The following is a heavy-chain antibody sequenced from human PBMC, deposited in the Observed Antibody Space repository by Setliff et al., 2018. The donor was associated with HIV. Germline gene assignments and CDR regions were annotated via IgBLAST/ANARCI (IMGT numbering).Heavy chain of an antibody. V-gene: IGHV4-38-2*02. CDR3: ARASSDIPGVDSNYFDD. CDR2: IYHSGTT. Sequence: SETLSLTCTVSYGSISGHYWTWIRQPPGKGLEWIGSIYHSGTTYYNPSLKSRVTISVDTSKNQFSLKLSSATAADTAVYYCARASSDIPGVDSNYFDDWGQGTLVTVSS. D-gene: IGHD2-2*01. J-gene: IGHJ4*02. CDR1: YGSISGHY.